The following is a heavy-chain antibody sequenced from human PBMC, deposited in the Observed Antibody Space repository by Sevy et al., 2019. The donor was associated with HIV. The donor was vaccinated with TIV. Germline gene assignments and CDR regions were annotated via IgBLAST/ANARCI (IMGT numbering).Heavy chain of an antibody. D-gene: IGHD1-26*01. CDR3: SRDLRLSGIYRSDY. CDR2: ISGSGNTI. J-gene: IGHJ4*02. CDR1: GFTFNSYD. V-gene: IGHV3-48*03. Sequence: GGSLRLSCAASGFTFNSYDMNWVRRAPGKGLEWISYISGSGNTIYYADPVKGRFTISRDNAKKSLSLQMNSLRAEDTAVYYCSRDLRLSGIYRSDYWGQGTLVTVSS.